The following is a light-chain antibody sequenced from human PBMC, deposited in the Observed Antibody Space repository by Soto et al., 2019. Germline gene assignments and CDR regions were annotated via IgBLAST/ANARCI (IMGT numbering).Light chain of an antibody. CDR2: EGH. J-gene: IGLJ1*01. Sequence: SALSQPASVSGSPGQSITISCTGTSGFVGSFSLASWYQQHPGKAPKVMISEGHRRPSGVPDRFSGSTSVNSASLTISGLQADHEAYYYCCLYTGATIYVVGKGPKVTVL. V-gene: IGLV2-23*01. CDR1: SGFVGSFSL. CDR3: CLYTGATIYV.